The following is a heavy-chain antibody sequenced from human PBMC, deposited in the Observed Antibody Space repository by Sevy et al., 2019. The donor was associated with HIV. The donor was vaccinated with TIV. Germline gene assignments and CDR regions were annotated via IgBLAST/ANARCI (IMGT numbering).Heavy chain of an antibody. CDR2: ISSDGVST. D-gene: IGHD3-3*01. CDR3: VKDPDYNFWRGDYGMDV. J-gene: IGHJ6*02. V-gene: IGHV3-64D*06. Sequence: GGSLRLSCSGSGFSFSNSAMNWVRQTPGKGLKYVSAISSDGVSTYYTDSVRGSFTISRDNSKNTLYLQMSSLRVEDTAVYYCVKDPDYNFWRGDYGMDVWGQGTTVTVSS. CDR1: GFSFSNSA.